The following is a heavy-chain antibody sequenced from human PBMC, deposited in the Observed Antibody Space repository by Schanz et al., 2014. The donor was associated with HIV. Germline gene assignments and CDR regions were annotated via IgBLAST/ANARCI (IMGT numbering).Heavy chain of an antibody. CDR1: GFTFSSYG. CDR2: ISHDGSKK. J-gene: IGHJ4*02. D-gene: IGHD3-22*01. Sequence: QVQLVESGGGVVQPGRSLRLSCAASGFTFSSYGMYWVRQAPGKGLEWVAVISHDGSKKYYADSVRGRITISRDNSKNTLYLQMTTPRTEDTAVYYCAKPEYDSRGNSQSHFDSWGQGTLVTVSS. CDR3: AKPEYDSRGNSQSHFDS. V-gene: IGHV3-30*18.